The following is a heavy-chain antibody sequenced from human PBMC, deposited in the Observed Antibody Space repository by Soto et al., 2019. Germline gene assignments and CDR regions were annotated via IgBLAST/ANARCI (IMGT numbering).Heavy chain of an antibody. V-gene: IGHV3-21*01. CDR2: ISSSSSYI. CDR3: ARDRLNYYDSSGYSHWFDP. CDR1: GFTFSSYS. Sequence: EVQLVESGGGLVKPGGSLRLSFAASGFTFSSYSMNWVRQAPGKGLEWVSSISSSSSYIYYADSVKGRFTISRDNAKNSLYLQMNRLRAEDTAVYYCARDRLNYYDSSGYSHWFDPWGQGTLVTVSS. D-gene: IGHD3-22*01. J-gene: IGHJ5*02.